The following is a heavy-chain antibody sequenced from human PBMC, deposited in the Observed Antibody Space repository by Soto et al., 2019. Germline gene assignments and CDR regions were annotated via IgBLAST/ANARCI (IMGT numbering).Heavy chain of an antibody. J-gene: IGHJ3*01. Sequence: NLALTCTLSGVSITSGAYYWTWVRQHPGKGLEWIGYIYYNGNTYFSPSLKSRLTISIDTSKNQFSLKLSSVTAADTAMYYCARARLRAVYAFDFWGQGTMVT. CDR3: ARARLRAVYAFDF. V-gene: IGHV4-31*03. CDR2: IYYNGNT. CDR1: GVSITSGAYY. D-gene: IGHD4-17*01.